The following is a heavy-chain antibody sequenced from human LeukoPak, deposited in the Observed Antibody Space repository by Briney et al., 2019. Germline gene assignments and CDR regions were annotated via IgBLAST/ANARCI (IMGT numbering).Heavy chain of an antibody. Sequence: KSSETLSLTCTVSGGSISSGGYYWSWIRQHPGKGLEWIGYIYYSGSTYYNPSLKSRVTISVDTSKNHFSLNLSSVTAADTAVYYCARDDSGTYAALDYWGQGTLVTVSS. CDR1: GGSISSGGYY. CDR3: ARDDSGTYAALDY. CDR2: IYYSGST. J-gene: IGHJ4*02. V-gene: IGHV4-31*03. D-gene: IGHD1-26*01.